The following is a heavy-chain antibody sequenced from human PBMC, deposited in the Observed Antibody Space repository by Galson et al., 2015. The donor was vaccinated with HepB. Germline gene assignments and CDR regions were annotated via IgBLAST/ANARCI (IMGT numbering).Heavy chain of an antibody. CDR2: ISGSGVTM. CDR3: ARGSLTDY. V-gene: IGHV3-11*01. D-gene: IGHD3-9*01. Sequence: SLRLSCAASGFTFSDYYMTWIRQAPGKGLEWVPHISGSGVTMYYADSVKGRFIISRDNANYSLYLQMNSLRAEDTAVYYCARGSLTDYWGQGTLVTVSS. CDR1: GFTFSDYY. J-gene: IGHJ4*02.